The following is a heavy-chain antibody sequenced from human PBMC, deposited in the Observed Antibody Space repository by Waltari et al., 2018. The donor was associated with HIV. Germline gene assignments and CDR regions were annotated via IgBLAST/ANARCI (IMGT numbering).Heavy chain of an antibody. J-gene: IGHJ2*01. V-gene: IGHV3-23*04. D-gene: IGHD4-17*01. CDR3: AKHLRGVAVTNDWYFDL. CDR2: ISGGGATT. Sequence: EVRLVESGGGLVQPGGSLRVSCAASGFTFNNYAISWVRQAPGKGLEWVSAISGGGATTYHADSVKGRFTLSRDNSMNTLFLQMFSLTAEDTAVYYCAKHLRGVAVTNDWYFDLWGRGTLVTVSS. CDR1: GFTFNNYA.